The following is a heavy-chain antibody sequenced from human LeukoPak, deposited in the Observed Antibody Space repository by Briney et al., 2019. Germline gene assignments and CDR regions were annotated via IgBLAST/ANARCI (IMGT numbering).Heavy chain of an antibody. CDR3: ASQLRYYYGMDV. D-gene: IGHD1-1*01. CDR1: GGSISSYY. CDR2: SYTSGST. J-gene: IGHJ6*02. V-gene: IGHV4-4*07. Sequence: SETLSLTCTVSGGSISSYYWSWIRQPAGKGLEWIGRSYTSGSTDYNPSPKSRVTMSVDTSKNQFSLKLSSVTAADTAVYYCASQLRYYYGMDVWGQGTTVTVSS.